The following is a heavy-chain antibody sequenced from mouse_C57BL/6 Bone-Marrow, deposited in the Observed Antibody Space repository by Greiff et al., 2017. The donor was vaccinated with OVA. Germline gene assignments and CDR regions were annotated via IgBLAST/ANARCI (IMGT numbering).Heavy chain of an antibody. J-gene: IGHJ3*01. D-gene: IGHD2-3*01. V-gene: IGHV1-42*01. CDR1: GYSFTGYY. CDR2: INPSTGGT. Sequence: VHVKQSGPELVKPGASVKISCKASGYSFTGYYMNWVKQSPEKSLEWIGEINPSTGGTTYNQKFKAKATLTVDKSSSTAYMQLKSLTSEDSAVYYCARDGYQAWFAYWGQGTLVTVSA. CDR3: ARDGYQAWFAY.